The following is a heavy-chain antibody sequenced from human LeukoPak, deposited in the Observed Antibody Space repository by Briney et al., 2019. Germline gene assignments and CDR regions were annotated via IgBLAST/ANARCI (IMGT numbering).Heavy chain of an antibody. V-gene: IGHV4-59*12. D-gene: IGHD4-17*01. CDR1: GGSISSYY. CDR3: ARGEATVTTRSLDY. Sequence: SETLSPTCSVSGGSISSYYWSWIRQPPGKGLEWIGYIYYSGSTNYNPSLKSRVTISVDTSKNQFSLKLSSVTAADTAVYYCARGEATVTTRSLDYWGQGTLVTVSS. CDR2: IYYSGST. J-gene: IGHJ4*02.